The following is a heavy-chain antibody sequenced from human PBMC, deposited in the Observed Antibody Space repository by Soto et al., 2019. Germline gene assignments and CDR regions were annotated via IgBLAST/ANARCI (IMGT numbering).Heavy chain of an antibody. D-gene: IGHD2-21*02. CDR2: INAGNGNT. CDR3: ARSIAVVTAADY. J-gene: IGHJ4*02. V-gene: IGHV1-3*01. CDR1: GYSLTSYA. Sequence: ASVRVSCKASGYSLTSYAMHWVRQAPGQRLEWMGWINAGNGNTKYSQKFQGRVTITRDTSASTAYMELSSLRSEDTAVYYCARSIAVVTAADYWGQGTLVTVSS.